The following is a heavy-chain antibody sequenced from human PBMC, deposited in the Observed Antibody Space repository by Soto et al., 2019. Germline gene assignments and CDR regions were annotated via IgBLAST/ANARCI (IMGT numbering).Heavy chain of an antibody. CDR2: IKRKTDGGTT. D-gene: IGHD3-10*01. J-gene: IGHJ4*02. CDR1: GFTFSNAW. V-gene: IGHV3-15*07. CDR3: TTCPHVLLWFGESQDY. Sequence: EVQLVESGGGLVKPGGSLRLSCAASGFTFSNAWMNWVRQAPGKGLEWVGRIKRKTDGGTTDYDAPVKGRFTISRDDSKNTLYLQMNSLKTEDTAVYYCTTCPHVLLWFGESQDYWGQGTLVTVSS.